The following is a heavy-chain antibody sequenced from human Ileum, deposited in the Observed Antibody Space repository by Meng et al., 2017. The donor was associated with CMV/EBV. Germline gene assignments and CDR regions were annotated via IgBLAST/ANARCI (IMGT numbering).Heavy chain of an antibody. Sequence: GESLKISCAASGFTFSTYAMSWVRQAPGKGLEWVSGISGSSDGTTYYADSVKGLFAVSRDNSKNTRYLQMTSLRVDDTAVYYCAKDKMGSQRINLYDYWGQGTLVTVSS. J-gene: IGHJ4*02. CDR1: GFTFSTYA. CDR3: AKDKMGSQRINLYDY. V-gene: IGHV3-23*01. CDR2: ISGSSDGTT. D-gene: IGHD2-15*01.